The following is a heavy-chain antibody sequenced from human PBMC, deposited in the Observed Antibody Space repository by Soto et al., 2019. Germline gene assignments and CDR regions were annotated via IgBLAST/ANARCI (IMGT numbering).Heavy chain of an antibody. CDR3: ARGAYCSSTSCYTDNYYYYGMDV. CDR1: GYTFTSYD. J-gene: IGHJ6*02. Sequence: SVKVSCKASGYTFTSYDINWVRQATGQGLEWMGWMNPNSGNTGYAQKFQGRVTMTRNTSISTAYMELSSLRSEDTAVYYCARGAYCSSTSCYTDNYYYYGMDVWGQGTTVTVS. D-gene: IGHD2-2*02. CDR2: MNPNSGNT. V-gene: IGHV1-8*02.